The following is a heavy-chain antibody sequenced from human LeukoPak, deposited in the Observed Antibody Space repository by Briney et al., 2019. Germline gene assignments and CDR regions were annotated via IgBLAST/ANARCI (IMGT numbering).Heavy chain of an antibody. Sequence: ASVKLSCTASGYTFTSYGSSWVRRAPGQGLEWIGWISASNGNTNYAYKLQGIVNMITDTSTRTARRELRSLSSDAAALYYGARDPYSSGFKWFHPWDQGTLVTVSP. CDR1: GYTFTSYG. V-gene: IGHV1-18*04. D-gene: IGHD6-19*01. J-gene: IGHJ5*02. CDR2: ISASNGNT. CDR3: ARDPYSSGFKWFHP.